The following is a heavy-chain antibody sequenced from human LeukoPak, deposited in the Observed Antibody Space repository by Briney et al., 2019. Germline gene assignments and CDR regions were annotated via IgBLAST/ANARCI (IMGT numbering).Heavy chain of an antibody. V-gene: IGHV4-31*03. CDR3: ASQWIAAAGGGWFDP. D-gene: IGHD6-13*01. Sequence: PSETLSLTCTVSGGSISSGDYYWSWIRQHPGRGLEWIGYIYYSGSTYYNPSLKSRVTISVDTSKNQFSLKLSSVTAADTAVYYCASQWIAAAGGGWFDPWGQGTLVTVSS. J-gene: IGHJ5*02. CDR1: GGSISSGDYY. CDR2: IYYSGST.